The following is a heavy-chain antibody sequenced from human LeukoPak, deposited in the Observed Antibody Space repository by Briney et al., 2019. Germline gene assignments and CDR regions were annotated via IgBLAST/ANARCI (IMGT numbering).Heavy chain of an antibody. D-gene: IGHD4-17*01. CDR1: GYTFTGYY. V-gene: IGHV1-2*02. CDR2: INPNSGGT. Sequence: GASVKVSCKASGYTFTGYYMHWVRQAPGQGLEWMGWINPNSGGTNYAQKFQGRVTMTRDTSISTAYMELSRLRSGDTAVYYCARDDSDYGENAFDIWGQGTMVTVSS. CDR3: ARDDSDYGENAFDI. J-gene: IGHJ3*02.